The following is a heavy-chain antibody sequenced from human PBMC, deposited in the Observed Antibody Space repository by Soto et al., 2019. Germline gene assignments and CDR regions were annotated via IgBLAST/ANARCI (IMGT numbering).Heavy chain of an antibody. J-gene: IGHJ4*02. V-gene: IGHV3-48*01. CDR1: GFTFSSYS. D-gene: IGHD3-9*01. CDR3: AREGWGEDILTGWTY. Sequence: EVQLVESGGGLVQPGGALRLSCAASGFTFSSYSMNWVRQAPGKGLEWVAYISGTTSNIFYADSVKGRFTISRENAKNSLYLQMNSLRAEETAVYYWAREGWGEDILTGWTYRGQGTLLTVS. CDR2: ISGTTSNI.